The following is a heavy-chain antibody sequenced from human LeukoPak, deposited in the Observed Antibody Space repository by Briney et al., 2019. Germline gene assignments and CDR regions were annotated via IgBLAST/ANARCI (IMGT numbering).Heavy chain of an antibody. J-gene: IGHJ4*02. V-gene: IGHV1-18*01. D-gene: IGHD3-10*01. CDR2: ISAYNGNT. Sequence: ASVKVSCKASGYTFTSYGISWVRQAAGQWLEWMGWISAYNGNTNYAQKLQGRVTMTTDTSTSTAYMELRSLRSDDTAVYYCARAAHLRYGSGSYNNYWGQGTLVTVSS. CDR1: GYTFTSYG. CDR3: ARAAHLRYGSGSYNNY.